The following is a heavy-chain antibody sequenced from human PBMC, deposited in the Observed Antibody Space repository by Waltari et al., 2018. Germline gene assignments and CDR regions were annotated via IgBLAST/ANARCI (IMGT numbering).Heavy chain of an antibody. CDR1: GYTFTSYY. D-gene: IGHD3-3*01. Sequence: QVQLVQSGAEVKKPWASVKVSCKASGYTFTSYYMHWVRQAPGQGLEWMGIINPSGGSTSYAQKFQGRVTMTRDTSTSTVYMELSSLRSEDTAVYYCARAPGVDFWSGYSFDYWGQGTLVTVSS. J-gene: IGHJ4*02. V-gene: IGHV1-46*01. CDR3: ARAPGVDFWSGYSFDY. CDR2: INPSGGST.